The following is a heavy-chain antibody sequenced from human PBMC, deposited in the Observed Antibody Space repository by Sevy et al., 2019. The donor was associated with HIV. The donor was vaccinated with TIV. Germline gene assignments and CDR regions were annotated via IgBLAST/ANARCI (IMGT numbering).Heavy chain of an antibody. D-gene: IGHD6-13*01. J-gene: IGHJ4*02. CDR2: IWYDGSNK. Sequence: GGSLRLSCAASGFTFSSYGMHWVRQAPGKGLEWVAVIWYDGSNKYYADSGKGRFTISRDNSKNTLYLQMNSLRAEDTAVYYCARAGIAAAGAFDYWGQGTLVTVSS. V-gene: IGHV3-33*01. CDR1: GFTFSSYG. CDR3: ARAGIAAAGAFDY.